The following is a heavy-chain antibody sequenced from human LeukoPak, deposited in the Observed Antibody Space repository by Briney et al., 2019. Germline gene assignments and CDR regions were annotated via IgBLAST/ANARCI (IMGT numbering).Heavy chain of an antibody. CDR3: ASGSGSYRTPYYYMDV. Sequence: GGSLRLSCAASGFTVRINYMSWVRQAPGKGLEWVSVIYSGGSTYYADSVKGRFTISRDNSKNTLYLQMNSLRAEDTAVYYCASGSGSYRTPYYYMDVWGTGTTVTVSS. CDR2: IYSGGST. D-gene: IGHD3-10*01. CDR1: GFTVRINY. V-gene: IGHV3-53*01. J-gene: IGHJ6*03.